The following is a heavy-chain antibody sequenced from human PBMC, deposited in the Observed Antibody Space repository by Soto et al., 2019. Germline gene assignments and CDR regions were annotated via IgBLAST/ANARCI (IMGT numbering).Heavy chain of an antibody. CDR1: GDTDTNYV. Sequence: QVQLVQSGAEVKKPGSSVKVSCKASGDTDTNYVISWVRQAPGQGLEWMGGIFPKFGTTYSAQKLQDRLTISADQSTTAFYVQLNSLRLDATAGYYCEAEMTFGKLSVVWGQGTTVTVSS. D-gene: IGHD3-16*02. J-gene: IGHJ6*02. CDR2: IFPKFGTT. V-gene: IGHV1-69*01. CDR3: EAEMTFGKLSVV.